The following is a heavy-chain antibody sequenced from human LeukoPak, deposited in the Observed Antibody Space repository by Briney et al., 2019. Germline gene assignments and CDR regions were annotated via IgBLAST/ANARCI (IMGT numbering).Heavy chain of an antibody. CDR2: ISYDGTKT. D-gene: IGHD1-26*01. CDR1: GFTFSNYA. V-gene: IGHV3-30*01. Sequence: GRSLRLSCASSGFTFSNYAMHWVRQTPGKGLEWVATISYDGTKTYYADSVNGRFTISRDNSENTLYLQMNSLRVEDTAMHYCATGFSFVQGRFDYWGQGILVTVSS. J-gene: IGHJ4*01. CDR3: ATGFSFVQGRFDY.